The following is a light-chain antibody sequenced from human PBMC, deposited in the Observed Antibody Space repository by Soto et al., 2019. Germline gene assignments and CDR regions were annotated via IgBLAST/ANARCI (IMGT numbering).Light chain of an antibody. CDR2: GAS. J-gene: IGKJ1*01. V-gene: IGKV3-20*01. CDR3: QQYASSPWT. Sequence: EIVLTQSPGTLSLSPGERATLSCRASQRLSSSYLAWYQQKIGQAPRLLIYGASSRATGIPDRFSGSGSGTDFTLTISRLEPEDFAVYYCQQYASSPWTFGQGTKVDIK. CDR1: QRLSSSY.